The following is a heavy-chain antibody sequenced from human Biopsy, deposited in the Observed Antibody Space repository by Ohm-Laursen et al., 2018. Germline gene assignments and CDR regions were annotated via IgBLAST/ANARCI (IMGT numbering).Heavy chain of an antibody. Sequence: SLRLSCSASGFTFNTYAMTWVRQAPGKGLEWVSGISVSGSSTFQADSVKDRFTISRDNSKSTLYLQMNSLGAEDTAIYYCTCRYGDSPLWGQGTMVTVSS. J-gene: IGHJ3*01. CDR2: ISVSGSST. D-gene: IGHD4-17*01. V-gene: IGHV3-23*01. CDR3: TCRYGDSPL. CDR1: GFTFNTYA.